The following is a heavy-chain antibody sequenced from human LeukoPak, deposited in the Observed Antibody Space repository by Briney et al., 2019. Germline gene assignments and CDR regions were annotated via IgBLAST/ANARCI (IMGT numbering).Heavy chain of an antibody. D-gene: IGHD6-13*01. V-gene: IGHV3-23*01. CDR2: ISDSGGSA. CDR3: AKCRGSSWSDYFDY. CDR1: GFSLSRYA. J-gene: IGHJ4*02. Sequence: GASLRLSCAVSGFSLSRYAMSWVRKAPGKGLEWVSAISDSGGSAYYADSVKGRFTISRDNSRNTLYLQMNTLRAEDTAVYYCAKCRGSSWSDYFDYWGQGTLVTVSS.